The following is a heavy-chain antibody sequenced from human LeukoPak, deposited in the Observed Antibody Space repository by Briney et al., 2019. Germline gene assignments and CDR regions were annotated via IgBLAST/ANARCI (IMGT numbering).Heavy chain of an antibody. Sequence: SVKVSCKASGGTFSSYAISWVRQAPGQGLEWMGGIIPIFGTANYAQKFQGRVTITADESTSTAYMELSSLRSEDTAVYYCARDRGSLNWFDPWGQGTLVTVSS. CDR2: IIPIFGTA. CDR1: GGTFSSYA. J-gene: IGHJ5*02. V-gene: IGHV1-69*13. D-gene: IGHD3-10*01. CDR3: ARDRGSLNWFDP.